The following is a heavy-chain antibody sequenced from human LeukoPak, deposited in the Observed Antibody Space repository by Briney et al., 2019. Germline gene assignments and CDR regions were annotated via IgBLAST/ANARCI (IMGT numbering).Heavy chain of an antibody. V-gene: IGHV3-23*01. CDR2: ISGSGGST. Sequence: GGSLRLSCAASGFTFSSYGMSWVRQAPGKGLEWVSAISGSGGSTYYADSVKGRFTISRDNSKNTLYLQMNSLRAEDTAVYYCAKGPLGGSEYFDYWGQGSLVTVSS. J-gene: IGHJ4*02. CDR1: GFTFSSYG. CDR3: AKGPLGGSEYFDY. D-gene: IGHD3-10*01.